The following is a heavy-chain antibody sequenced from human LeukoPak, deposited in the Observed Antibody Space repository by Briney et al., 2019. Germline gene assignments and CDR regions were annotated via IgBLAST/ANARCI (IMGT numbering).Heavy chain of an antibody. CDR1: GFTFSIYT. CDR3: ARGSFYFDY. V-gene: IGHV3-21*01. CDR2: ISGSSSDI. Sequence: PGGSLRLSCVSSGFTFSIYTMNWVRQAPGKGLEWVSSISGSSSDIYYADSVKGRRTISSDNAKNSLYLQMNSLRAEDTAVYYCARGSFYFDYWVQATLVTVSS. J-gene: IGHJ4*02.